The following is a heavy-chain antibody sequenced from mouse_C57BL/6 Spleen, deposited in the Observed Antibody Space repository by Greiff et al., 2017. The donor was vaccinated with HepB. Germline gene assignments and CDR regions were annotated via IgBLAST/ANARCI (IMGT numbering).Heavy chain of an antibody. CDR2: ISDGGSYT. J-gene: IGHJ2*01. V-gene: IGHV5-4*01. Sequence: EVHLVESGGGLVKPGGSLKLSCAASGFTFSSYAMSWVRQTPEKRLEWVATISDGGSYTYYPDNVKGRFTISRDNAKNNLYLQMSHLKSEDTAMYYCARDNYGSSYPFDYWGQGTTLTVSS. CDR1: GFTFSSYA. D-gene: IGHD1-1*01. CDR3: ARDNYGSSYPFDY.